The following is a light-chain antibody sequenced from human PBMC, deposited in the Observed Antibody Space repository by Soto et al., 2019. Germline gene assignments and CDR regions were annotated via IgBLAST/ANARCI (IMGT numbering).Light chain of an antibody. Sequence: EIVMTQSPATLSVSPGGRATLSCRASQSISGTFSFYQQKPRHPPPLLIFCASTSTASFPPRFSGSGSWTDFTLTIISLLSDDFSVYYCQQYINWPLTFGHGTKVDIK. V-gene: IGKV3-15*01. CDR3: QQYINWPLT. CDR2: CAS. CDR1: QSISGT. J-gene: IGKJ1*01.